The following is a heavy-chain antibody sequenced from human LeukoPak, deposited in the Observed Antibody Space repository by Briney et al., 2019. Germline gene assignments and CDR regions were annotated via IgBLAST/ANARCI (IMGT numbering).Heavy chain of an antibody. CDR1: GFTFSNAW. Sequence: GGSLRLSCAASGFTFSNAWMSWVRQAPGKGLEWVGRIKSNAAGGTVEYAAPVKGRFTISRDDSQNTLYLQMNSLKTEDTALYYCTAYLIGTTMAWFDPWGQGTLVTVSS. J-gene: IGHJ5*02. CDR3: TAYLIGTTMAWFDP. CDR2: IKSNAAGGTV. D-gene: IGHD1-7*01. V-gene: IGHV3-15*01.